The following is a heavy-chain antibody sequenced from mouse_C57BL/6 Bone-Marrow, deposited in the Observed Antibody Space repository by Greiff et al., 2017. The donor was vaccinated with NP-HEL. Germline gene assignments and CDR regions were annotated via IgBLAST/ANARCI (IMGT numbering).Heavy chain of an antibody. J-gene: IGHJ2*01. CDR1: GYTFTSYW. CDR2: IDPSDSET. D-gene: IGHD1-1*01. CDR3: ARKDYGSSFDY. Sequence: QVQLQQPGAELVRPGSSVKLSCKASGYTFTSYWMHWVKQRPIQGLDWIGNIDPSDSETHYNQKFKDKATLTVDKSSSTAYMQLSSLTSEDSAVYYCARKDYGSSFDYWGQGTTLTVSS. V-gene: IGHV1-52*01.